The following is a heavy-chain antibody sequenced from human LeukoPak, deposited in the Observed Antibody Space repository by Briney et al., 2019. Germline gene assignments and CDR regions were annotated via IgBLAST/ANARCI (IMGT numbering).Heavy chain of an antibody. CDR3: AKDLGGSTDY. CDR1: GFTFSNAW. V-gene: IGHV3-23*01. D-gene: IGHD5-12*01. CDR2: ISGSGGST. Sequence: PGGSLRLSCAASGFTFSNAWMSWVRQTPGKGLEWVSGISGSGGSTYYADSVKGRFTISRDNSKNTLYLQMNSLRAEDTALYYCAKDLGGSTDYWGQGTLVTVSS. J-gene: IGHJ4*02.